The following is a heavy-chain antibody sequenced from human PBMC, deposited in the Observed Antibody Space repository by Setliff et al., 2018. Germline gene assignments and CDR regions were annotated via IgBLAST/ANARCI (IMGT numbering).Heavy chain of an antibody. CDR2: FDPEDGET. V-gene: IGHV1-24*01. CDR1: GGTFSSYA. D-gene: IGHD6-19*01. J-gene: IGHJ3*02. Sequence: ASVKVSCKASGGTFSSYAISWERQAPGKGLEWMGGFDPEDGETIYAQKFQGRVTMTEDTSTDTAYMELSSLRSEDTAVYYCATGRRWLGSAFDIWGQGTMVTVSS. CDR3: ATGRRWLGSAFDI.